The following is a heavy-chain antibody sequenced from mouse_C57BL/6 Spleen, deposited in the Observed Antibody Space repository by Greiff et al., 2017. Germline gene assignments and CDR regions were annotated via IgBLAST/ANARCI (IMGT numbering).Heavy chain of an antibody. CDR2: ISSGSSTL. J-gene: IGHJ2*01. Sequence: EVMLVESGGGLVKPGGSLKLSCAASGFTFSDYGMHWVRQAPEKGLEWVADISSGSSTLYYADTVKGRFTISSDNAKNTLFLQMTSLRSEDTAMYYCARLGFDDWGQGTTLTVSS. CDR3: ARLGFDD. V-gene: IGHV5-17*01. CDR1: GFTFSDYG.